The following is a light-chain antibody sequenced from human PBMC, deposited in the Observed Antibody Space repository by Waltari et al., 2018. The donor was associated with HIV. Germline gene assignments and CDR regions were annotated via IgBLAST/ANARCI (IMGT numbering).Light chain of an antibody. J-gene: IGKJ5*01. V-gene: IGKV1-39*01. CDR2: GAS. CDR1: QTIKNN. CDR3: QQTYMTPQT. Sequence: DIQMTQTPYSPSASVGDRVRISCRASQTIKNNLTWYQQKPGKAPKLLIFGASNVQTGVPARFTGTGSGTYFTLTISSLQPEDFAAYYCQQTYMTPQTFGQGTRLEIK.